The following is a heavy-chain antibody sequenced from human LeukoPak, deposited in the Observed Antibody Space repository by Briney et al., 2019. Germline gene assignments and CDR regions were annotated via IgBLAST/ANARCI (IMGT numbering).Heavy chain of an antibody. CDR2: ISSSSSYI. CDR3: ARDRKDQLLWGWFDP. CDR1: GFTFSSYS. J-gene: IGHJ5*02. Sequence: NTGGSLRLSCAASGFTFSSYSMNWVRQAPGKGLEWVSSISSSSSYIYYADSVKGRFTISRDNAKSSLYLQMNSLRAEDTAVYYCARDRKDQLLWGWFDPWGQGTLVTVSS. D-gene: IGHD2-2*01. V-gene: IGHV3-21*01.